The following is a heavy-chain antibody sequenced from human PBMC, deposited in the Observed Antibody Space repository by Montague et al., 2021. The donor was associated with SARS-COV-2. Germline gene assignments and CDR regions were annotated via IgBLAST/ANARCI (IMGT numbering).Heavy chain of an antibody. J-gene: IGHJ4*02. D-gene: IGHD3-22*01. CDR1: GGSFSDYS. CDR2: INHRGST. Sequence: SETLSLTCAVYGGSFSDYSWTWIRQPPGKGLEWIGEINHRGSTNYNPSLKSRVTIPVDTSKNQFSLKMASVTAADTAVYYCARGRQHINMVVVVVTGGEYYFDFWGQGTLVAVSS. CDR3: ARGRQHINMVVVVVTGGEYYFDF. V-gene: IGHV4-34*01.